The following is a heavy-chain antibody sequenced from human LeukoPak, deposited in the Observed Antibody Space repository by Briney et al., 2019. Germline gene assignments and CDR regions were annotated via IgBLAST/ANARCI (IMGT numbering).Heavy chain of an antibody. V-gene: IGHV4-30-4*01. CDR1: VGANRMGDHH. CDR2: IYHSGNT. J-gene: IGHJ4*02. CDR3: ARFHIVEEGGPDY. Sequence: SQTVSLTCNVSVGANRMGDHHWRWNPRPPGKGLEGIVYIYHSGNTYYNPPLKSQISISVDTSKNQFSLKVTSVAAADAATYYCARFHIVEEGGPDYWGQGTLVTVSS. D-gene: IGHD2-15*01.